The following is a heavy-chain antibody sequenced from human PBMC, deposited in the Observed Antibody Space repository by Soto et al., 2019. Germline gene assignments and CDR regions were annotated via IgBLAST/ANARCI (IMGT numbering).Heavy chain of an antibody. CDR1: GGSISSYY. CDR2: IYYSGST. J-gene: IGHJ4*02. D-gene: IGHD6-19*01. Sequence: SETLSLTCTVSGGSISSYYWSWIRQPPGKGLEWIGYIYYSGSTNYNPSLKSRVTISVDTSKNQFSLKLSSVTAADTAVYYCARHGYSSGWYVGYFDYWGQGTLVTVSS. V-gene: IGHV4-59*08. CDR3: ARHGYSSGWYVGYFDY.